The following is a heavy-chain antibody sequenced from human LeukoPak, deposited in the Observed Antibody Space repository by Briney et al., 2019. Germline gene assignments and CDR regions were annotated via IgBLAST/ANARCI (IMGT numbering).Heavy chain of an antibody. CDR2: IYTSGST. D-gene: IGHD6-13*01. V-gene: IGHV4-4*07. CDR1: GGSISSYY. J-gene: IGHJ6*03. CDR3: ARGRSSPRVYYYYYMDV. Sequence: SETLSLTCTVSGGSISSYYWSWIRQPAGKGLEWIGRIYTSGSTNYNPSLKSRVTISVDTSKNQFSLKLSSVTAADTAVYYCARGRSSPRVYYYYYMDVWGKGTTVTVSS.